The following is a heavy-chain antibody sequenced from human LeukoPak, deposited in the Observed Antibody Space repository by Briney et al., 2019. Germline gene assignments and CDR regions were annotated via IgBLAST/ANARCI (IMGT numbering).Heavy chain of an antibody. V-gene: IGHV1-18*01. CDR1: GYSFTSYG. CDR2: ISAYNGNT. Sequence: GESLKISCKGSGYSFTSYGISWVRQAPGQGLEWMGWISAYNGNTNYAQKLQGRVTMTTDTSTSTAYMELRSLRSDDTAVYYCARAPPITMVRGVISAFTNWFDPWGQGTLVTVSS. CDR3: ARAPPITMVRGVISAFTNWFDP. J-gene: IGHJ5*02. D-gene: IGHD3-10*01.